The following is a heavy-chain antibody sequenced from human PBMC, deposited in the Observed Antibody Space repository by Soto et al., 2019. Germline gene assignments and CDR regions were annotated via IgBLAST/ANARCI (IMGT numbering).Heavy chain of an antibody. CDR3: ARDKEYSSSWSATNFDY. CDR1: VATFSIYA. CDR2: IIPIFGTA. V-gene: IGHV1-69*13. D-gene: IGHD6-13*01. Sequence: VASVKVCCKAYVATFSIYAISWVRQAPGQGLEWMGGIIPIFGTANYAQKFQGRVTITADESTSTAYMELSSLRSEDTAVYYCARDKEYSSSWSATNFDYWGQGTLVTVSS. J-gene: IGHJ4*02.